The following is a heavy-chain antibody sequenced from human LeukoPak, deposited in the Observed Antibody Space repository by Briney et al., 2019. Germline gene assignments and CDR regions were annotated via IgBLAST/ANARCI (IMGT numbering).Heavy chain of an antibody. J-gene: IGHJ5*02. CDR1: GGSISSGGYY. D-gene: IGHD3-22*01. Sequence: SETLSLTCTVSGGSISSGGYYWSWIRQPPGKGLERIGYIYYSGSTYYNPSPKSRVTISVDTSKSQFSLRVSSVTAADTAVYYCARDSRYDSSGHAPWGQGSLVTVSS. V-gene: IGHV4-61*08. CDR2: IYYSGST. CDR3: ARDSRYDSSGHAP.